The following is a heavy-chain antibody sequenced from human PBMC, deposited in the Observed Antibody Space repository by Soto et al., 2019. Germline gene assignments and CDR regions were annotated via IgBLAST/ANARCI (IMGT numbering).Heavy chain of an antibody. CDR3: AKNGPAYADAFDS. Sequence: GGSLRLSCSASGFIFASYAMSWVRQAPGKGLEWVSVISGSAGTTDYAGSVTGRFTISRDNSKNTLYLRMNSLKGEGTAVYYCAKNGPAYADAFDSWGQGTMVTVSS. D-gene: IGHD2-8*01. J-gene: IGHJ3*01. CDR1: GFIFASYA. CDR2: ISGSAGTT. V-gene: IGHV3-23*01.